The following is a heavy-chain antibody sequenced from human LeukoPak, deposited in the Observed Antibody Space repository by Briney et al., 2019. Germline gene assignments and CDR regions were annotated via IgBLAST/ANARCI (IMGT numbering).Heavy chain of an antibody. Sequence: GGSLRLSCATSGFTFSSYWMSWVRQAPGKGLEWVANIKQDGSEKYYVDSVKGRFTISRDNAKNSLYLQMNSLRAEDTAVYYCARESSGSYYKRWGQGTLVTVSS. CDR3: ARESSGSYYKR. J-gene: IGHJ4*02. CDR1: GFTFSSYW. V-gene: IGHV3-7*01. CDR2: IKQDGSEK. D-gene: IGHD3-10*01.